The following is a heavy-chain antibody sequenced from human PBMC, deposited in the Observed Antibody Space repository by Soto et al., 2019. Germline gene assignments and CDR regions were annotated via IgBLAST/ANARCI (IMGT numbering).Heavy chain of an antibody. CDR3: ARRAETNGWNGFGADKYYFDF. J-gene: IGHJ4*02. V-gene: IGHV1-8*01. Sequence: ASVKVSCKASGYGFSFGFSWVRQAPGQGLEWMGWMNPNTGNSGYAQKFQGRVTMTSDTSISTAHMELSSLRSEDTAVYYCARRAETNGWNGFGADKYYFDFWGQGTLVTVSS. CDR2: MNPNTGNS. CDR1: GYGFSFG. D-gene: IGHD1-1*01.